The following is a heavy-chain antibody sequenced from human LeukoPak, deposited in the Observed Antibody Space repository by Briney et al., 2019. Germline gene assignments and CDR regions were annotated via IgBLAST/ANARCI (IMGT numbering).Heavy chain of an antibody. CDR1: GYTFTSYG. CDR2: ISAYNGNT. J-gene: IGHJ5*02. D-gene: IGHD7-27*01. CDR3: ARGGGELGRLRWFDP. Sequence: ASVKVSCTASGYTFTSYGISWVRQAPGQGLEWMGWISAYNGNTNYAQKLQGRVTMTTDTSTSTAYLELRSLRSDDTAVYYCARGGGELGRLRWFDPWGQGTLVTVSS. V-gene: IGHV1-18*01.